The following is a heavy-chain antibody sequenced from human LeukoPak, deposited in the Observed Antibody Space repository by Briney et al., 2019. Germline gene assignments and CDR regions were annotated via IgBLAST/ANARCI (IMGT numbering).Heavy chain of an antibody. CDR3: ARDATRGGDNDY. V-gene: IGHV3-23*01. CDR2: ISGGGVTT. Sequence: GGSLRLSCVGSGFTSIAYALTWARQAPGKGLEWVSGISGGGVTTYYADSVKGRFTISRDSAKNSLYLQMNSLRAEDTAVYYCARDATRGGDNDYWGQGTRVIVSS. D-gene: IGHD2-21*02. J-gene: IGHJ4*02. CDR1: GFTSIAYA.